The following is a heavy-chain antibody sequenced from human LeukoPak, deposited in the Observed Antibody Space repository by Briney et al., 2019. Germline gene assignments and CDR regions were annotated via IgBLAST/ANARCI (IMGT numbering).Heavy chain of an antibody. V-gene: IGHV4-59*01. CDR1: GGSISSYY. CDR2: IYYSGST. Sequence: SETLSLTCTVSGGSISSYYWSWIRQPPGKGLEWIGHIYYSGSTNYNPSLKSRVTISVDTSKNQFSLKLSSVTAADTAVYYCARAEMLPDNWFDPWGQGTLVTVSS. D-gene: IGHD1-14*01. CDR3: ARAEMLPDNWFDP. J-gene: IGHJ5*02.